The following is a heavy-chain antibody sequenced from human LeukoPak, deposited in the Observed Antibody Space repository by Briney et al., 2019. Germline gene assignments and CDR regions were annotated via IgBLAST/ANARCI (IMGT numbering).Heavy chain of an antibody. CDR1: GFTFSDYV. CDR2: ITASGDRT. D-gene: IGHD3-10*01. CDR3: ARARKAGGITMLRGVKDRGWFDP. J-gene: IGHJ5*02. Sequence: GGSLRLSCAASGFTFSDYVMIWVRQAPGKGLEWVSGITASGDRTFYADSVKGRFTISRDNSMNTLYLQMNSLRAEDTAVYYCARARKAGGITMLRGVKDRGWFDPWGQGTLVTVSS. V-gene: IGHV3-23*01.